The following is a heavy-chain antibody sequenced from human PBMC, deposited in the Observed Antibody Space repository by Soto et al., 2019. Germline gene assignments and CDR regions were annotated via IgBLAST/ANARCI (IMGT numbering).Heavy chain of an antibody. CDR1: GGSFSGYY. V-gene: IGHV4-34*01. CDR3: ARLCIAAAGLDY. D-gene: IGHD6-13*01. J-gene: IGHJ4*02. CDR2: INHSGST. Sequence: SETLSLTCAVYGGSFSGYYWSWIRQPPGKGLEWIGEINHSGSTNYNPSLKSRVTISVDTSKNQFSLKLSSVTAADTAVYYCARLCIAAAGLDYWGQGTLVTVSS.